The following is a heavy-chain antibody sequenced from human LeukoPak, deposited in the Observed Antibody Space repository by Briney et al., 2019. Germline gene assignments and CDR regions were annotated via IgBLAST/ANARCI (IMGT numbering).Heavy chain of an antibody. D-gene: IGHD3-3*01. Sequence: GESLKISCKGSGYSFTSYWIGWVRQMPGKGLEWMGIIYPGDSDTRYSPSFQGRVTISADKSISTAYLQWSSLKASDTAMYYCARQAPFYDFWSGNQDLYYFDYWGQGTLVTVSS. J-gene: IGHJ4*02. CDR2: IYPGDSDT. CDR1: GYSFTSYW. CDR3: ARQAPFYDFWSGNQDLYYFDY. V-gene: IGHV5-51*01.